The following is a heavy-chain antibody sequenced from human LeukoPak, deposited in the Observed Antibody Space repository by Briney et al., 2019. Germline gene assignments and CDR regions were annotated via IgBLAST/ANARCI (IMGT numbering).Heavy chain of an antibody. CDR2: ISDSGGST. J-gene: IGHJ4*02. CDR3: AKSPLVYCTSSSCHLYFDY. CDR1: GFTFSSHA. D-gene: IGHD2-15*01. Sequence: GGSLRLSCAASGFTFSSHAMSWVRQAPGKGLEWVSGISDSGGSTYYTDSVKGRFTISRDKSHNTLYLQMNSLRAEDTAVYYCAKSPLVYCTSSSCHLYFDYWGQGTLVTVSS. V-gene: IGHV3-23*01.